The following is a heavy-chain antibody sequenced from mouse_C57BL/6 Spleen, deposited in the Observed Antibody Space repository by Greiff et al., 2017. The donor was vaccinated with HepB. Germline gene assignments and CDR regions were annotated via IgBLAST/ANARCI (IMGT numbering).Heavy chain of an antibody. Sequence: EVQGVESGGGLVKPGGSLKLSCAASGFTFSSYAMSWVRQTPEKRLEWVATISDGGSYTYYPDNVKGRFTISRDNAKNNLYLQMSHLKSEDTAMYYCARKIYYYGSSEKDYFDYWGQGTTLTVSS. J-gene: IGHJ2*01. CDR2: ISDGGSYT. V-gene: IGHV5-4*01. D-gene: IGHD1-1*01. CDR1: GFTFSSYA. CDR3: ARKIYYYGSSEKDYFDY.